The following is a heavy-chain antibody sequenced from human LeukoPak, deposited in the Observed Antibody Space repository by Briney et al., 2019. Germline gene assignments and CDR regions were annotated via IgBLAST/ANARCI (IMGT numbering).Heavy chain of an antibody. CDR1: GVTFSGYG. CDR3: TTKVIRGNSGDDYDD. Sequence: GGSLRLSCAASGVTFSGYGMHWVRQAPGKGLEWVALISSDGNDKLYGDSVKGRFTISRDDSKSTLYLQMNSQRAEDTAVYYCTTKVIRGNSGDDYDDWGQGTLVTVSS. J-gene: IGHJ4*02. CDR2: ISSDGNDK. D-gene: IGHD5-12*01. V-gene: IGHV3-30*03.